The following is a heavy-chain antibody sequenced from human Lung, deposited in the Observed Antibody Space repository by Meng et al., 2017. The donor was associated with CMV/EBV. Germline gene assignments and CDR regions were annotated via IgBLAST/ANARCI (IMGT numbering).Heavy chain of an antibody. V-gene: IGHV3-21*01. CDR2: ISSSSSYI. J-gene: IGHJ6*02. Sequence: SCAASGFTFSSYSMNWVRQAPGKGLEWVSSISSSSSYIYYADSVKGRFTISRDNAKNSLYLQMNSLRAEDTAVYYCARDSSSSYYYYGMDVWGQGTXVTVSS. D-gene: IGHD6-6*01. CDR1: GFTFSSYS. CDR3: ARDSSSSYYYYGMDV.